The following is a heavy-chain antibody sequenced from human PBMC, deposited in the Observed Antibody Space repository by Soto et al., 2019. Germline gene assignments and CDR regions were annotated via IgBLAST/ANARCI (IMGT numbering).Heavy chain of an antibody. CDR2: INPNSGCT. Sequence: ASVKVSFKASGYTFTGYYMHWLRQAPGQGLEWMGWINPNSGCTNYAQKFQGWVTMTRDTSISTAYMELSRLRSDDTAVYYCARDSSGYYSAYYYGMDVWGQGTTVTVSS. V-gene: IGHV1-2*04. J-gene: IGHJ6*02. CDR3: ARDSSGYYSAYYYGMDV. CDR1: GYTFTGYY. D-gene: IGHD3-22*01.